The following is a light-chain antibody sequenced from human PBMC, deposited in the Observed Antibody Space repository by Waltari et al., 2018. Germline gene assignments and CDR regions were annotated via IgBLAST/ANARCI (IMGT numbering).Light chain of an antibody. CDR3: QQSYSTPFT. CDR1: QSISSY. CDR2: AAS. J-gene: IGKJ3*01. V-gene: IGKV1-39*01. Sequence: DIQMTQSPSSLSASVGDRVTITCRASQSISSYLNWYQQKPGKAPKLLIYAASSLQSGVPSRCSGSGSGTDFTLTISSLQPEDFATYHCQQSYSTPFTFGPGTKVDIK.